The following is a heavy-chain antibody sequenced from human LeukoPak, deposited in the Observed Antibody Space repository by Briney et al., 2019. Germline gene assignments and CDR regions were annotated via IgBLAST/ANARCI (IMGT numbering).Heavy chain of an antibody. V-gene: IGHV1-2*02. CDR1: GYTFSGYY. J-gene: IGHJ4*02. Sequence: ASVKVSCKASGYTFSGYYLHWVRQAPGQGLEWMGWINPNSGGTNYAQKFQGRVTMTRDTSISTAYMEVSRLRSDDTAVYYCARAGFESYFGGSRGQGTLVTVSS. D-gene: IGHD1-26*01. CDR3: ARAGFESYFGGS. CDR2: INPNSGGT.